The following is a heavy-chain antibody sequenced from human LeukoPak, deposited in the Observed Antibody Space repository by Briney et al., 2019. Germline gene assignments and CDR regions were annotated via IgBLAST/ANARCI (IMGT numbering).Heavy chain of an antibody. J-gene: IGHJ4*02. CDR3: ALGQRSAPELYDS. V-gene: IGHV5-51*01. CDR1: GYTFSDYW. Sequence: GESLKISCKGSGYTFSDYWIGWVRQMPGKGLEWMAIIHPSNSDTRYSPSFQGQGTISVDKSITTAYLQWSSLKASDTAMYYCALGQRSAPELYDSWGQGTLVTVSA. D-gene: IGHD1-26*01. CDR2: IHPSNSDT.